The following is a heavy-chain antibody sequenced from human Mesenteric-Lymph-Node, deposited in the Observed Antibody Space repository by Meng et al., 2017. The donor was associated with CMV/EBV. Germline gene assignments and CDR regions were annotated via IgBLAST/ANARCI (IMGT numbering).Heavy chain of an antibody. J-gene: IGHJ4*02. Sequence: CAVYGGSFSGYYWSWIRQPPGKGLEWIGEINHSGSTNYNPSLKSRVTILVGTSKRQLSLKLTSVTAADTAVYYCASTYSDPRHYFDSWGQGILVTVSS. CDR3: ASTYSDPRHYFDS. CDR2: INHSGST. CDR1: GGSFSGYY. D-gene: IGHD5-12*01. V-gene: IGHV4-34*01.